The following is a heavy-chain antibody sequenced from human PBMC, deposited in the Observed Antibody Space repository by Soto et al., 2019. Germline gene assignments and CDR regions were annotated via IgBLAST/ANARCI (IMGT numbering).Heavy chain of an antibody. Sequence: PGESLKISCKGSGYSFTSYWIGWVRQMPGKGLEWMGIICPGDSDTRYSPSFQGQVTISADKSISTAYLQWSSLKASDTAMYYCARRSRSSGSYYNVLDYWGQGTLVTVSS. CDR2: ICPGDSDT. J-gene: IGHJ4*02. D-gene: IGHD3-10*01. CDR3: ARRSRSSGSYYNVLDY. V-gene: IGHV5-51*01. CDR1: GYSFTSYW.